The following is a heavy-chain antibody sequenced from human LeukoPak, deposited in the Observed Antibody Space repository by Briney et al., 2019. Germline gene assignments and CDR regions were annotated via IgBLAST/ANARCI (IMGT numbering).Heavy chain of an antibody. Sequence: GGSLRLSCAASGFTFDDYAMHWVRQAPGKGLEWVSGISWNSGSIGYADSVKGRFTISRDNAKNSLYLQMNSLRAEDMALYYCAKDTDSSGYYMDVWGKGTTVTASS. CDR3: AKDTDSSGYYMDV. CDR1: GFTFDDYA. V-gene: IGHV3-9*03. CDR2: ISWNSGSI. D-gene: IGHD6-19*01. J-gene: IGHJ6*03.